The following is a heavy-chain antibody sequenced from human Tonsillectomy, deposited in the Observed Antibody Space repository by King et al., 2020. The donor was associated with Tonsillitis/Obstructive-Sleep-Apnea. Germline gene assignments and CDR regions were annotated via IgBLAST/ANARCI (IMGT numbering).Heavy chain of an antibody. CDR3: SGNLDSSYYYCMDV. CDR1: GFTFSSYA. CDR2: ISYDGSNK. Sequence: VQLVESGGGVVQPGRSLRLSCAASGFTFSSYAMHWVRQAPGKGLEWVAVISYDGSNKYYADSVKGRFTLSSDNSKNTLYLQMNSLRAEDTAVYYCSGNLDSSYYYCMDVWGQGTTVTVSS. D-gene: IGHD6-19*01. V-gene: IGHV3-30*04. J-gene: IGHJ6*02.